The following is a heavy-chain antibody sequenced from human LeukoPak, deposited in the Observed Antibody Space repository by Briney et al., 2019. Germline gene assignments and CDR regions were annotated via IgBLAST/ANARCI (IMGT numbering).Heavy chain of an antibody. CDR3: ARDGSSSSGAGKKDAFDI. CDR1: GFTFSSYT. V-gene: IGHV3-21*01. J-gene: IGHJ3*02. Sequence: GGSLRLSCAASGFTFSSYTINWVRQAPGKGLEWVSSISSSSSYIYYADSVKGRFTISRDNAKNSLYLQMNSLRAEDTAVYYCARDGSSSSGAGKKDAFDIWGQGTMVTVSS. D-gene: IGHD6-6*01. CDR2: ISSSSSYI.